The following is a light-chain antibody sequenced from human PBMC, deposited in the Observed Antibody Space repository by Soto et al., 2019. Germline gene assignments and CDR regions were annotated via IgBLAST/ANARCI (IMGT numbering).Light chain of an antibody. Sequence: DIPLTQSPSTLSGSVGDGISIXCRASQTISSWLAWYQQKPGKAPKLLIYKASTLKSGVPSRFSGSGSGTEFTLTISSLQPDDFATYYCQHYNSYSEAFGQGTKVDI. CDR3: QHYNSYSEA. J-gene: IGKJ1*01. CDR2: KAS. V-gene: IGKV1-5*03. CDR1: QTISSW.